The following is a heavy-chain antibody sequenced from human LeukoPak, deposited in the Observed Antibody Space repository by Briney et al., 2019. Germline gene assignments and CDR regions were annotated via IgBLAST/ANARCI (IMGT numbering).Heavy chain of an antibody. V-gene: IGHV3-30*18. CDR1: GFTFSSYG. Sequence: PGGSLRLSCAASGFTFSSYGMHWVRQAPGKVLEWVAVISYDGSNKYYADSVKGRFTISRDNSKNTLYLQMNTLRAEDTAVYYCAKEKDGDYFDSWGQGNLVTVSS. CDR2: ISYDGSNK. J-gene: IGHJ4*02. D-gene: IGHD4-17*01. CDR3: AKEKDGDYFDS.